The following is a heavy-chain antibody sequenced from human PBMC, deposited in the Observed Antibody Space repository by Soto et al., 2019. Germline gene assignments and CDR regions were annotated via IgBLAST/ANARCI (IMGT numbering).Heavy chain of an antibody. D-gene: IGHD3-9*01. J-gene: IGHJ6*03. CDR1: GYTFTSSG. CDR3: ARGKYYDILTGWGGYYYYYMGV. V-gene: IGHV1-18*01. Sequence: ASVKVSCTASGYTFTSSGISWVRQAPGQGLEWMGWINTYNGNTNYAQKLQGRVTMTTDTSTTTAYMDLRSLRSDDTAVYYCARGKYYDILTGWGGYYYYYMGVWGKGTTVTVSS. CDR2: INTYNGNT.